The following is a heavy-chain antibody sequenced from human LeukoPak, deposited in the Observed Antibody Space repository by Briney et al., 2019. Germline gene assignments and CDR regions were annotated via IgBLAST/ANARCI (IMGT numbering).Heavy chain of an antibody. J-gene: IGHJ4*02. D-gene: IGHD1-26*01. V-gene: IGHV3-15*01. CDR1: RFTFRNAW. CDR3: TTWDYVDY. Sequence: KPGGSLRLSCVGSRFTFRNAWMSWVRQAPGKGLEWVGRIKSNVNGGTIDYAPPVKGRFIISRDDSKDTLYLHMSSLKIEDTAVYYCTTWDYVDYWGQGTLVTVSS. CDR2: IKSNVNGGTI.